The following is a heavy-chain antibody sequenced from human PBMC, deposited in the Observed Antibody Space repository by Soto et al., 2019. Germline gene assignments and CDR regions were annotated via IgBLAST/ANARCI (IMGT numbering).Heavy chain of an antibody. CDR3: ARDNGYSSGWYRYHDY. J-gene: IGHJ4*02. D-gene: IGHD6-19*01. CDR2: IIPIFGTA. CDR1: GGTFSSYA. Sequence: QVQLVQSGAEVKKPGSSVKVSCKASGGTFSSYAISWVRQASGQGLEWMGGIIPIFGTANYAQKFQGRVTITADKSTSTAYMELSSLRSEDTAVYYCARDNGYSSGWYRYHDYWGQGTLVTVSS. V-gene: IGHV1-69*06.